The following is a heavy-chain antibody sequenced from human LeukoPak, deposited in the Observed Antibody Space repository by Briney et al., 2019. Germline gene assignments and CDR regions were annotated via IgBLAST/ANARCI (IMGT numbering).Heavy chain of an antibody. CDR1: GGSFSGYY. V-gene: IGHV4-34*01. J-gene: IGHJ4*02. CDR2: INHSGST. Sequence: SETLSLTCAVYGGSFSGYYWSWIRQPPGKGLEWIGEINHSGSTNYNPSLKSRVTISVDTSKNQFSLKLSSVTAADTAMYYCARPWSTDCSGGSCPHQPNSWGQGTLVIVSS. CDR3: ARPWSTDCSGGSCPHQPNS. D-gene: IGHD2-15*01.